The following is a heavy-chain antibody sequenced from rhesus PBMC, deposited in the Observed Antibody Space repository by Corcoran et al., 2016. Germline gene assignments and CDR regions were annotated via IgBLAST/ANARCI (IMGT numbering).Heavy chain of an antibody. V-gene: IGHV4-122*02. J-gene: IGHJ4*01. D-gene: IGHD3-16*01. CDR1: GGSIRRGSYY. CDR3: ASPLPPDYYSGSPFDY. CDR2: ITYIGST. Sequence: QVQLQESGPGLVKPSETLSPTGAVSGGSIRRGSYYWSWLGQPPGKGLEWIGYITYIGSTSYNPSLKSRVTISRDTSKNQFSLKLSSVTAADTAVYYCASPLPPDYYSGSPFDYWGQGVLVTVSS.